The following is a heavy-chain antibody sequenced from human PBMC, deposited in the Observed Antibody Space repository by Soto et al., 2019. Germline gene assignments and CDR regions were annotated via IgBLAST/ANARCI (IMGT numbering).Heavy chain of an antibody. CDR3: AREENSSGYAGTFQH. V-gene: IGHV3-30*03. CDR1: GLTFSTSV. Sequence: QVQLVESGGGLVQPGRSLRLSCAASGLTFSTSVMHWVRQAPGKGLEWIALISGDAISKIYAESVKGRLTLSRDNSKNTVYLEINSLTAEDTAVYYCAREENSSGYAGTFQHWGQGTLVTVSA. D-gene: IGHD5-12*01. J-gene: IGHJ1*01. CDR2: ISGDAISK.